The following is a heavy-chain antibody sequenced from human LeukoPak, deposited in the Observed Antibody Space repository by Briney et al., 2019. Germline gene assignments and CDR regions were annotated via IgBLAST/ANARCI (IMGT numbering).Heavy chain of an antibody. Sequence: GGSLRLSCAASGFTFSSYAMSWVRQAPGKGLEWVAVISYDGSNKYYADSVKGRFTISRDNSKNTLYLQMNSLRAEDTAVYYCARDRAWELLDYWGQGTLVTVSS. CDR1: GFTFSSYA. J-gene: IGHJ4*02. D-gene: IGHD1-26*01. CDR2: ISYDGSNK. CDR3: ARDRAWELLDY. V-gene: IGHV3-30-3*01.